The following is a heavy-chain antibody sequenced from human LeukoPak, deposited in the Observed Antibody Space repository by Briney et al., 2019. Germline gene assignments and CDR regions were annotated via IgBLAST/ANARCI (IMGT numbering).Heavy chain of an antibody. D-gene: IGHD4-17*01. Sequence: GGSLRLSCAASGFTFSSYWMHWVRQAPGKGLVWVSRLNTDGSSTIYADSVKGRFTISRDNSKNTLYLRMNSLRAEDTAVYYCAKTTDYGDDNWFDPWGQGTLVTVSS. J-gene: IGHJ5*02. CDR2: LNTDGSST. CDR3: AKTTDYGDDNWFDP. CDR1: GFTFSSYW. V-gene: IGHV3-74*01.